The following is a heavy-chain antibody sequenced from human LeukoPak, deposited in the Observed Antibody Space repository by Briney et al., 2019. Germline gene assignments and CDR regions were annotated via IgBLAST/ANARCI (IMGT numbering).Heavy chain of an antibody. J-gene: IGHJ4*02. CDR3: ARSSLWEDYSNYDREYYFDY. Sequence: SETLSLTCTVSGGSISSSSYYWGWIRQPPGKGLEWIGSIYYSGSTYYNPSLKSRVTISVDTSKNQFSLKLSSVTAADTAVYYCARSSLWEDYSNYDREYYFDYWGQGTLVTVSS. CDR2: IYYSGST. CDR1: GGSISSSSYY. V-gene: IGHV4-39*07. D-gene: IGHD4-11*01.